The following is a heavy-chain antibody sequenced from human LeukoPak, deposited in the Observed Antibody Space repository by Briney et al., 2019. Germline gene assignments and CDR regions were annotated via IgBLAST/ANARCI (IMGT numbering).Heavy chain of an antibody. CDR1: GYSFTNFW. D-gene: IGHD3-22*01. CDR2: IYPGDSDT. CDR3: ARNASQSDYYDSSSPI. V-gene: IGHV5-51*01. Sequence: HGESLKISCEASGYSFTNFWVAWVRQMPGKGLEWMGIIYPGDSDTRYSPSFQGQVTISADKSISTAYLQWSSLKASDTAMYYCARNASQSDYYDSSSPIWGQGTMVTVSS. J-gene: IGHJ3*02.